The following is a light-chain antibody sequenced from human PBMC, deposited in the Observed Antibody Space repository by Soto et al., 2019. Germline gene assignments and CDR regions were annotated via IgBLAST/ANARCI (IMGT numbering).Light chain of an antibody. J-gene: IGKJ5*01. CDR3: QQYAASPIT. CDR2: AAS. V-gene: IGKV1-12*01. CDR1: QGISSW. Sequence: DIQMTQSPSSVSASVGDRVTITCRASQGISSWLAWYQQKPGKAPKLLIYAASSLQSGVPSRFSGSGSGTDFTLTISRLEPEDFAVYYCQQYAASPITFGQGTRLEIK.